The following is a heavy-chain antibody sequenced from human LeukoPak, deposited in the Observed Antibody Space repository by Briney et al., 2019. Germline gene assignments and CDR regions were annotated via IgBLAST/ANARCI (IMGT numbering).Heavy chain of an antibody. Sequence: SVKVSCKASGGTFSSYAISWVRQAPGQGLEWMGGIIPIFGTANYAQKFQGRVTITADESTSTAYMELSSLRSEDTAVYYCARDRDFYDFWSGSRPKYYYYYGMDVWGQGATVTVSS. V-gene: IGHV1-69*13. J-gene: IGHJ6*02. CDR3: ARDRDFYDFWSGSRPKYYYYYGMDV. CDR2: IIPIFGTA. D-gene: IGHD3-3*01. CDR1: GGTFSSYA.